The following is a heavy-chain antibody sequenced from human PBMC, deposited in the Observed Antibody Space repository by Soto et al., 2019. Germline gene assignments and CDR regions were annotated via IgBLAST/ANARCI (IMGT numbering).Heavy chain of an antibody. D-gene: IGHD3-10*01. J-gene: IGHJ4*02. V-gene: IGHV4-38-2*01. CDR3: AKKGYYPSGKINLFDS. Sequence: SETLSLTCAVSGYSINSDYYWGWIRQPPGKGLEWIGSVDHSGRTCYSPSLRSRPTIFIDTSKNQFSLRLTSVTAADTAMYFCAKKGYYPSGKINLFDSWGPGTLVTVSS. CDR1: GYSINSDYY. CDR2: VDHSGRT.